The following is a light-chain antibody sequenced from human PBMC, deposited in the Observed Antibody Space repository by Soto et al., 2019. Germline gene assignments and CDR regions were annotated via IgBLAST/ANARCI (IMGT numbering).Light chain of an antibody. Sequence: EIVLTQSPGTLSLSPGERATLSCRASQSVSSNYLAWYQQKPGQAPRLLIYGASSRATGIPDRFSGSGSGTDFTLTIRRLEPEDFAVYYCQQYGSSPLTFGGGTKV. CDR3: QQYGSSPLT. J-gene: IGKJ4*01. CDR2: GAS. CDR1: QSVSSNY. V-gene: IGKV3-20*01.